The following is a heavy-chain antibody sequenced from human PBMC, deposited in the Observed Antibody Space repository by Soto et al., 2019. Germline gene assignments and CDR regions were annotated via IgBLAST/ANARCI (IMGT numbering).Heavy chain of an antibody. CDR1: GASISSDY. V-gene: IGHV4-59*12. J-gene: IGHJ6*02. CDR2: IHYSGDT. Sequence: SDPLSLTFTVSGASISSDYWSWVRQPPGRGLEWIAYIHYSGDTNHNPSLKSRVTISIDTSKNQFSLRLSSVTAADTAVYYCVRSNPNTKFGVNAPRGMDVWGLGTTVTVSS. CDR3: VRSNPNTKFGVNAPRGMDV. D-gene: IGHD3-3*01.